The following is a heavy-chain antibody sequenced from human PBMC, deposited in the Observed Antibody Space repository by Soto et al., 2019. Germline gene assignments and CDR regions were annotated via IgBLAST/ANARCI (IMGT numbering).Heavy chain of an antibody. V-gene: IGHV4-39*01. CDR2: IFYSGST. J-gene: IGHJ4*02. CDR3: ARQQYYDSSGFSGPHYFHY. CDR1: GDSISSGLYY. Sequence: SEALSLTSPVSGDSISSGLYYWAWIGHPPGKGLEWIGSIFYSGSTFYSPSLKSRVTLSVVTSKNQFSLKLTSVTAADTAVYYCARQQYYDSSGFSGPHYFHYWGQGSLVTVSS. D-gene: IGHD3-22*01.